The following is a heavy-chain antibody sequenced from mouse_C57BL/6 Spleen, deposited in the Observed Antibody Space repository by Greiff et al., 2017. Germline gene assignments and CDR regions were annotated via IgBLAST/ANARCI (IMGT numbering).Heavy chain of an antibody. CDR2: IRSKSNNYAT. V-gene: IGHV10-1*01. CDR1: GFSFNTYA. CDR3: VRQGLAFDV. Sequence: EVQLVESGGGLVQPKGSLKLSCAASGFSFNTYAMNWVRQAPGTGLEWVARIRSKSNNYATYYAESVKDRFTISRDDSESMLYLQMNNLKTEDTAMYYCVRQGLAFDVWGTGTTVTVSS. J-gene: IGHJ1*03. D-gene: IGHD4-1*01.